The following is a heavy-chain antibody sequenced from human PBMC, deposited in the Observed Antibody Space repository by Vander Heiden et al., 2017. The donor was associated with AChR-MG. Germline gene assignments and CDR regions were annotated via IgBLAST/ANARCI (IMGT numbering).Heavy chain of an antibody. CDR2: ISGSGGSR. J-gene: IGHJ4*02. V-gene: IGHV3-23*01. D-gene: IGHD6-13*01. Sequence: EWVSGISGSGGSRYYADSVKGRFTISRDKSKNTLYRQMDRLRVEDTAVEFGAKDLAAACSPLDNWGQGTLVTVAS. CDR3: AKDLAAACSPLDN.